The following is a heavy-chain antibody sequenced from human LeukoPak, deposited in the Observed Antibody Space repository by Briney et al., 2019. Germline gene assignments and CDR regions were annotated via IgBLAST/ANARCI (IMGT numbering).Heavy chain of an antibody. J-gene: IGHJ4*02. CDR1: GGSISSYY. Sequence: SETLSLTCTVSGGSISSYYWSWIRQPPGKELEWIGYIYYSGSTNYNPSLQSRVTISVDTSKNQFSLKLSSVTAADTAVYYCARATYSSGWGTSDYWGQGTLVTVSS. CDR3: ARATYSSGWGTSDY. D-gene: IGHD6-19*01. V-gene: IGHV4-59*01. CDR2: IYYSGST.